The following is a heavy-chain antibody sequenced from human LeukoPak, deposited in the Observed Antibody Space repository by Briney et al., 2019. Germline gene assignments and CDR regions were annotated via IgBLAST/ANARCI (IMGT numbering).Heavy chain of an antibody. CDR2: IIPILGIA. V-gene: IGHV1-69*04. CDR1: GGTFSSYA. Sequence: ASVKFSCKASGGTFSSYAISWVRQAPGQGLEWMGRIIPILGIANYAQKFQGRVTITADKSTSTAYMELSSLRSEDTAVYYCARTPYYYDSSGYLYFDYWGQGTLVTVSS. D-gene: IGHD3-22*01. CDR3: ARTPYYYDSSGYLYFDY. J-gene: IGHJ4*02.